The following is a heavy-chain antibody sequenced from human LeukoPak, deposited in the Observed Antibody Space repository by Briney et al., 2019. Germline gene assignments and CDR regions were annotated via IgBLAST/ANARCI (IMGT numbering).Heavy chain of an antibody. CDR1: GFTVSSNY. J-gene: IGHJ4*02. CDR2: VYSGGST. CDR3: ARVAYYFDY. Sequence: GGSLRLSCAASGFTVSSNYMSWVPQAPGKGLEWVSVVYSGGSTYYADSVKGRFSISRDNSKNTLYLQMNSLRAEDTAVYYCARVAYYFDYWGQGTLVTVSS. V-gene: IGHV3-53*01.